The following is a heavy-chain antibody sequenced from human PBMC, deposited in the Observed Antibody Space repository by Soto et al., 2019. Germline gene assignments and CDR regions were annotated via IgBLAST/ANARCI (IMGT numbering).Heavy chain of an antibody. CDR3: ARGRYGDY. CDR1: GYIFTSYG. V-gene: IGHV1-18*01. Sequence: ASVKVSCKGSGYIFTSYGIAWVRQAPGQGLEWMGRISAQNGKKEYAQKFQGRVTVTRDTSTSTAYLELRSLRSDDTALYYCARGRYGDYWG. CDR2: ISAQNGKK. D-gene: IGHD4-17*01. J-gene: IGHJ4*01.